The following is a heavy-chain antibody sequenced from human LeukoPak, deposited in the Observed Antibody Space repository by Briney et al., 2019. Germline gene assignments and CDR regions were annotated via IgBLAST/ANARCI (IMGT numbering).Heavy chain of an antibody. D-gene: IGHD3-3*01. V-gene: IGHV1-8*01. Sequence: ASVKVSCKASGYTFTSYDINWVRQATGQGLEWMGWMNPNSGNTGYAQKFQGRVTMTRNTSISTAYMELSSLRSEDTAVYYCAREDRFLESEDVWGQGTTVTVSS. CDR2: MNPNSGNT. CDR1: GYTFTSYD. J-gene: IGHJ6*02. CDR3: AREDRFLESEDV.